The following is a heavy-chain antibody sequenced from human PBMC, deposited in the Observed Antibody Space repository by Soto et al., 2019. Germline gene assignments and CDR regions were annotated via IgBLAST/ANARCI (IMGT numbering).Heavy chain of an antibody. CDR3: AGAAAGTRVYYYYGMDV. D-gene: IGHD6-13*01. CDR2: IYTSGST. Sequence: ETLARACTVSGVSISSYYWSWIRQPSGKGLEWIGRIYTSGSTNYNPSLKSLVTMSVDTSKNQFSLKLSSMTAADTAVYYCAGAAAGTRVYYYYGMDVWGQGTKVTVSS. V-gene: IGHV4-4*07. J-gene: IGHJ6*02. CDR1: GVSISSYY.